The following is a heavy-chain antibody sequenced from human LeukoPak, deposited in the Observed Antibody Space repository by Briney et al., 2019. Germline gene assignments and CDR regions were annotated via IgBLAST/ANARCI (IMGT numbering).Heavy chain of an antibody. V-gene: IGHV3-48*03. Sequence: GGSLRLSCAASGFTFSSHEMNWVRQAPGKGLEWVSYISSSGSTIYYADSVKGRFTISRDNAKNSLYLQMNSLRAEDTAVYYCARAPMTYYFDYWGQGTLVTVSS. D-gene: IGHD3-22*01. CDR3: ARAPMTYYFDY. CDR1: GFTFSSHE. J-gene: IGHJ4*02. CDR2: ISSSGSTI.